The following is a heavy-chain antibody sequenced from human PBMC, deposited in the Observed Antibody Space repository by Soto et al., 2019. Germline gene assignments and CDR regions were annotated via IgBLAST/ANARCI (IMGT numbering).Heavy chain of an antibody. D-gene: IGHD3-10*01. CDR3: ARVILGSGTANDY. CDR1: GFTFSGSW. CDR2: INGDGSGT. V-gene: IGHV3-74*01. Sequence: EVQLVESGGGLVQPGGSLRLSCAAYGFTFSGSWMHWVRQAPGKGLVWGSRINGDGSGTSYADFVKGRFTISRDNAKYTLFLQMNGLRAEDTVVYYCARVILGSGTANDYWGQGTLVTVSS. J-gene: IGHJ4*02.